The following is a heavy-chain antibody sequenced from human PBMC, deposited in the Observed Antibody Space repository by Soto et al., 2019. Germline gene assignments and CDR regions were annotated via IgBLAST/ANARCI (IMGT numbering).Heavy chain of an antibody. CDR3: ARIPHSSGWYFDY. V-gene: IGHV4-34*01. CDR1: GGSFSGYY. Sequence: QVQLQQWGAGLLKPSETLSLTCAVYGGSFSGYYWSWIRQPPGKGLEWIGEINHSGSTNYNPSLKSRVTISVDTSKNQFSLKLSSVTAADTAVYYCARIPHSSGWYFDYWGQGTLVTVSS. D-gene: IGHD6-19*01. J-gene: IGHJ4*02. CDR2: INHSGST.